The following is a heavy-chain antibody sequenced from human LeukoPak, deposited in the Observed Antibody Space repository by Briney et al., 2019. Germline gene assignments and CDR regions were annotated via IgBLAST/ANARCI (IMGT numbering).Heavy chain of an antibody. CDR3: ASGPVGSDY. V-gene: IGHV3-30*03. J-gene: IGHJ4*02. D-gene: IGHD1-26*01. Sequence: PGGSLRLSCAASGFTFSSYGMHWVRQAPGKGLEWVAVISYDGSNKYYADSVKGRFTISRDNAKNTLYLQMNSLRAEDTAVYYCASGPVGSDYWGQGILVTVSS. CDR1: GFTFSSYG. CDR2: ISYDGSNK.